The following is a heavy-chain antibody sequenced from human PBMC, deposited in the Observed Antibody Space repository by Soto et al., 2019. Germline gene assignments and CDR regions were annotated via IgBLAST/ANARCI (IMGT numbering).Heavy chain of an antibody. CDR1: GFDFSLFD. CDR2: IISTGTSI. CDR3: ARNRGPGYFDY. V-gene: IGHV3-21*01. D-gene: IGHD3-10*01. J-gene: IGHJ4*02. Sequence: PGGSLRLSCAASGFDFSLFDIVWVRQAPGKGLEWVSFIISTGTSIYYADSVKGRFTIARDNAKNSVYLQMNSLRAEDTAVYYCARNRGPGYFDYWGQGTLVTVS.